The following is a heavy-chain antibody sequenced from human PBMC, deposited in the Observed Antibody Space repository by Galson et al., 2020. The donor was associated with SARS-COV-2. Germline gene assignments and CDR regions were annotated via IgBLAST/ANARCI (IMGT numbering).Heavy chain of an antibody. CDR1: GYSFTSYW. Sequence: GESLKISCKGSGYSFTSYWIGWVRQMPGKGLEWMGIIYPGDSDTRYSPSFQGQVTISADKSISTAYLQWSSLKASDTAMYYCARPGGWLQFDWYFGLWGRGTLVTVSS. D-gene: IGHD5-12*01. V-gene: IGHV5-51*01. CDR3: ARPGGWLQFDWYFGL. J-gene: IGHJ2*01. CDR2: IYPGDSDT.